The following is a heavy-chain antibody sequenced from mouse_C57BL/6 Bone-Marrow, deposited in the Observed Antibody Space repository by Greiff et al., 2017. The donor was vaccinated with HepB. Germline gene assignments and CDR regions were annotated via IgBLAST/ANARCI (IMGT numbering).Heavy chain of an antibody. V-gene: IGHV5-16*01. CDR2: INYDGSST. D-gene: IGHD2-3*01. J-gene: IGHJ4*01. CDR1: GFTFSDYY. CDR3: ARDDGYYDAMDY. Sequence: EVKLVESEGGLVQPGSSMKLSCTASGFTFSDYYMAWVRQVPEKGLEWVANINYDGSSTYYLDSLKSRFIISRDNAKNILYLQMSSLKSEDTAMYYCARDDGYYDAMDYWGQGTSVTVSS.